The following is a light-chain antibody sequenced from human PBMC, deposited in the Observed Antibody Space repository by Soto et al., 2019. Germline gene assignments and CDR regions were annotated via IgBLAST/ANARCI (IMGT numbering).Light chain of an antibody. V-gene: IGLV2-14*01. J-gene: IGLJ3*02. Sequence: QSVLTQPASVSGSPGQSITISCTGTRSDVGNYNYVSWYQHHPGKAPKLMIYEVSYRPSGVSVRFSGSKSGNTASLTISGLQAEDEANYYCSSYTTSRTWVFGGGTKLTVL. CDR2: EVS. CDR1: RSDVGNYNY. CDR3: SSYTTSRTWV.